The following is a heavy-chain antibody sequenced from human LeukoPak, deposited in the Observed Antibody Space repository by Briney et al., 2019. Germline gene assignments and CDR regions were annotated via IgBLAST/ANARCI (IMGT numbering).Heavy chain of an antibody. D-gene: IGHD1-26*01. V-gene: IGHV1-69*01. CDR3: ARGSGSYYEDY. Sequence: SVKVSCKASVGTFSSYASSGVRQAPGQGLEWMGGIIPILGTANYAQKFQGRVTITADESTSTAYMELSSLRSEDTAVYYCARGSGSYYEDYWGQGTLVTVSS. CDR2: IIPILGTA. CDR1: VGTFSSYA. J-gene: IGHJ4*02.